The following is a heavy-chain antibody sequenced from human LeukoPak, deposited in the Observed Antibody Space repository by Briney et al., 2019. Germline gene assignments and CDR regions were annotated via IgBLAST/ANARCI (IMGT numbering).Heavy chain of an antibody. CDR2: ISYDGINT. CDR3: ANDDARGFGEPSPYDY. J-gene: IGHJ4*02. V-gene: IGHV3-30*18. D-gene: IGHD3-10*01. CDR1: GFAFRNYD. Sequence: GGSLRLSCVASGFAFRNYDMHWVRQAPGKGLEWVAVISYDGINTHYADSVKGRFTISKDNSKNTLYLQLNTLRPEGTAVYYCANDDARGFGEPSPYDYWGQGTRVIVSS.